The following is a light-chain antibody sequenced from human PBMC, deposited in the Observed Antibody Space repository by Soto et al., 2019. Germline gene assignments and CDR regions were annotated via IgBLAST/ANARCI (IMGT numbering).Light chain of an antibody. CDR1: QDIRSF. V-gene: IGKV1-9*01. Sequence: DIQLTQSPSFLSASVGDRVTITCRASQDIRSFLAWYQQKPGKAPNLLIHTASTLQGGVPSRFSGSGYGTQFTLTISSLQPEDFATYYCQQRKGYPITFGQGTRLEI. CDR3: QQRKGYPIT. CDR2: TAS. J-gene: IGKJ5*01.